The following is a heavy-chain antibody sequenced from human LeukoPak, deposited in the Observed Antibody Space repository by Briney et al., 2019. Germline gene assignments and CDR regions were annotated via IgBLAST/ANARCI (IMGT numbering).Heavy chain of an antibody. CDR2: MNPNSGNT. CDR1: GYTFTSYD. J-gene: IGHJ4*02. Sequence: ASVKVSCKASGYTFTSYDINWVRQATGQGLEWVGWMNPNSGNTGYAQKFQGRVTMTRNTSISTAYMELSSLRSEDTAVYYCARVKMGWQQLPYYWGQGTLVTVSS. CDR3: ARVKMGWQQLPYY. D-gene: IGHD6-13*01. V-gene: IGHV1-8*01.